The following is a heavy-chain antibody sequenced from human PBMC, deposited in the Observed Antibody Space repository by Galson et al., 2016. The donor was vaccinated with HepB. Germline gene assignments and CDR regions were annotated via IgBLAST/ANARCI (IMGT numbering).Heavy chain of an antibody. J-gene: IGHJ3*02. D-gene: IGHD3-22*01. CDR3: AKDMRSSGYYHGAFDI. CDR2: ISSNRVYI. V-gene: IGHV3-21*04. Sequence: SLRLSCATSGFTFGSYSMNWVRQAPGKGLEWVASISSNRVYINYGDSVKGRFTISRDNAKNSLYLQMNSLRAEDTALYYCAKDMRSSGYYHGAFDIWGQGTMVTVSS. CDR1: GFTFGSYS.